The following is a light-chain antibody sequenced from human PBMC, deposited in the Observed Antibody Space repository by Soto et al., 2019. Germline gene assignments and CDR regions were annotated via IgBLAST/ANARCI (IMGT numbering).Light chain of an antibody. CDR1: EDIAHY. CDR3: QQYNSYYT. CDR2: HTS. Sequence: DIQMTQSPSSLSASLGDKVTLTCRASEDIAHYLAWYQQKPGKAPRVLLHHTSILQSGVPSRFSGSGNGTDFNVTISSLQPDDFATYYCQQYNSYYTFGQGTKLEIK. V-gene: IGKV1-27*01. J-gene: IGKJ2*01.